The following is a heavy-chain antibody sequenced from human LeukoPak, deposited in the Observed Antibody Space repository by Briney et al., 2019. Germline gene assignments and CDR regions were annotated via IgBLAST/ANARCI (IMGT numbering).Heavy chain of an antibody. D-gene: IGHD6-13*01. CDR1: GFTFDDYA. Sequence: PGGSLRLSCAASGFTFDDYAMHWVRQAPGKGLEWVSGISWNSGSIGYADSVKGRFTISRDNAKNSLYLQMNSLRAEDTALYYCAKAKTGYSSSWWDYWGQGTLVTVSS. CDR3: AKAKTGYSSSWWDY. V-gene: IGHV3-9*01. J-gene: IGHJ4*02. CDR2: ISWNSGSI.